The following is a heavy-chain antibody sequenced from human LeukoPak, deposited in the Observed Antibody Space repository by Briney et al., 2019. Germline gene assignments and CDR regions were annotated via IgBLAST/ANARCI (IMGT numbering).Heavy chain of an antibody. J-gene: IGHJ3*02. D-gene: IGHD5-18*01. CDR3: ARIKDTAMATGAFDI. Sequence: GASVKVSCKASGGTFSNYIFNWVRQAPGQGLEWTGGIMPLFAAANYAQTFQGRVTITADESTSTAYMELSSLRSEDTAVYYCARIKDTAMATGAFDIWGQGTMVTVSS. CDR1: GGTFSNYI. CDR2: IMPLFAAA. V-gene: IGHV1-69*13.